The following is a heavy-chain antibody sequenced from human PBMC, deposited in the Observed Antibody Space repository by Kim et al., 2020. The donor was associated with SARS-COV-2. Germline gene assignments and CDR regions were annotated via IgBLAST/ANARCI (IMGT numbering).Heavy chain of an antibody. Sequence: GSTYYADAVKGRFTISRHNSKNALYLQMNSLRAEDTAVYYCATDSGIVVVWGQGTLVTVSS. CDR3: ATDSGIVVV. CDR2: GST. V-gene: IGHV3-53*04. J-gene: IGHJ4*02. D-gene: IGHD2-2*01.